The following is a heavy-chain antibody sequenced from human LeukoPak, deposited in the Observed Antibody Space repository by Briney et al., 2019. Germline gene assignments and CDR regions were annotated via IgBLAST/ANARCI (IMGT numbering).Heavy chain of an antibody. V-gene: IGHV4-39*07. J-gene: IGHJ4*02. CDR2: IYYSGST. CDR3: ARVARREGN. CDR1: GGSISSSSYY. Sequence: SETLSLTCTVSGGSISSSSYYWGWIRQPPGKGLEWIGSIYYSGSTYYNPSLKSRVTISVDTSKNQFSLKLSSVTAADTAVYYCARVARREGNRGQGTLVTVSS.